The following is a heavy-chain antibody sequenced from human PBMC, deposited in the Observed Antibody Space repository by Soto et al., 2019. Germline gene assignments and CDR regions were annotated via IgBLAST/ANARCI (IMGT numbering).Heavy chain of an antibody. CDR1: GDSFSNSA. V-gene: IGHV1-69*01. D-gene: IGHD3-3*01. J-gene: IGHJ4*02. Sequence: QVQLVQSGADVKKPGSSMKVSCTVSGDSFSNSAISWVRQAPGQGLEWMGGIIPHFGAGDSAQKFQGRVTITADGSTTTVYMELANLRHEDTALYFCANARGVTMTAFDNWGQGTLVTVSS. CDR2: IIPHFGAG. CDR3: ANARGVTMTAFDN.